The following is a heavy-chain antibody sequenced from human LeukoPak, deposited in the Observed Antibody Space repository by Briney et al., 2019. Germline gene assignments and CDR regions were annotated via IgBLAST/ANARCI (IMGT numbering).Heavy chain of an antibody. CDR3: ARVSRGWIYYYYMDV. J-gene: IGHJ6*03. CDR2: ISYDGSNK. V-gene: IGHV3-30*01. D-gene: IGHD5-12*01. CDR1: GFTFSSYA. Sequence: GGSLRLSCAASGFTFSSYAMHWVRQAPGKGLEWVAVISYDGSNKYYADSVKGRFTISRDNSKNTLYLQMNSLRAEDTAVYYCARVSRGWIYYYYMDVWGKGTTVTVSS.